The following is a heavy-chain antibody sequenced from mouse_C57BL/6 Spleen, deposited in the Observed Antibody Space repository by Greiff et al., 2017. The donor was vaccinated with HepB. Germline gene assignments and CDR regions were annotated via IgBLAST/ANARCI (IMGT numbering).Heavy chain of an antibody. V-gene: IGHV1-69*01. CDR2: IDPSDSYT. D-gene: IGHD1-1*02. CDR3: ARSYGRYYFDY. CDR1: GYTFTSYW. Sequence: VQLQQSGAELVMPGASVKLSCKASGYTFTSYWMHWVKQRPGQGLEWIGEIDPSDSYTNYNQKFKGKSTLTVDTSSSTAYMQLSSLTSEDSAVYYCARSYGRYYFDYWGQGTTLTVSS. J-gene: IGHJ2*01.